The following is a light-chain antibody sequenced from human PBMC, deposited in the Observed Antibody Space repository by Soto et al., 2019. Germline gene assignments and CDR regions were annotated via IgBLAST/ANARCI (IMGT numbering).Light chain of an antibody. J-gene: IGKJ1*01. V-gene: IGKV1-5*03. CDR2: KAS. CDR1: QSITTW. Sequence: DIQMTQSPSTLSASVGDRVTITCRASQSITTWLAWYQQKPGKAPKLLIYKASALEGGVPSRFSGSGSGAEFTLTISSLQLYDFATYYCQQYHSYSRTFGQGTKVEIK. CDR3: QQYHSYSRT.